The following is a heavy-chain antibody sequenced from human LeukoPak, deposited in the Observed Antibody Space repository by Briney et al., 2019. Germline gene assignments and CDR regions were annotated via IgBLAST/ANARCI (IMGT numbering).Heavy chain of an antibody. CDR2: ISSSSSYI. CDR1: GFTSSSYS. J-gene: IGHJ4*02. V-gene: IGHV3-21*01. Sequence: PGGSLRLSCAASGFTSSSYSMNWVRQAPGKGLEWVSSISSSSSYIHYADSVKGRFTISRDNAKNSLYLQMNSLRAEDTAVYYCARGIADYFDYWGQGTLVTVSS. D-gene: IGHD6-13*01. CDR3: ARGIADYFDY.